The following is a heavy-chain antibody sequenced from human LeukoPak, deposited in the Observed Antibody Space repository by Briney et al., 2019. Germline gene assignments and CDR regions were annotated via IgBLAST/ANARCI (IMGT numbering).Heavy chain of an antibody. Sequence: GGSMRLSCAASGFSFSSYTMNWVRLAPGRGLVLVSSIIGTSEMHYADSVKGRFTVSRDNDKNSLFLQLYSPSVEDTAVYYCTRAIIVALGTGPFDIWGQGTVVTVSS. CDR3: TRAIIVALGTGPFDI. CDR2: IIGTSEM. D-gene: IGHD6-13*01. J-gene: IGHJ3*02. CDR1: GFSFSSYT. V-gene: IGHV3-21*06.